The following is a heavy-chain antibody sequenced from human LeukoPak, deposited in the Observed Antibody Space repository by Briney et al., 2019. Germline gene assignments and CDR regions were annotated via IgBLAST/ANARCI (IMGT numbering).Heavy chain of an antibody. V-gene: IGHV3-48*04. CDR2: IAGRTSAT. CDR1: GFTFSSYS. Sequence: GGSLRLSCVAPGFTFSSYSMNWVRQAPGKGLEWVSYIAGRTSATKYADSVVGRFTISRDIAKNSLYLQMNDLRAEDTAVYYCARDRYEVETATLFDYWGQGTLVTVSS. CDR3: ARDRYEVETATLFDY. D-gene: IGHD5-12*01. J-gene: IGHJ4*02.